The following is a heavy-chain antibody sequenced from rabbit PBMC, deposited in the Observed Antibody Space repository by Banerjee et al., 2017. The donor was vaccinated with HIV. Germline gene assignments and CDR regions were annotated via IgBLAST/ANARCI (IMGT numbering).Heavy chain of an antibody. J-gene: IGHJ4*01. CDR1: EFSFSSYN. CDR3: ATWGYGNDFNL. D-gene: IGHD6-1*01. CDR2: IYTSSDST. V-gene: IGHV1S40*01. Sequence: QSLEESGGDLVKPGASLTLTCTASEFSFSSYNMYWVRQAPGKGLELIACIYTSSDSTAYASWAKGRFTISKTSSTAVDLKMTSLTAADTATYFCATWGYGNDFNLWGPGTLVTVS.